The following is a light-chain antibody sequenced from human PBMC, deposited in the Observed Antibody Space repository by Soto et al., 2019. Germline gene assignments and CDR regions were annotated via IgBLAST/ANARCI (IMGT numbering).Light chain of an antibody. V-gene: IGKV3-20*01. Sequence: EIVLTQSPGTLSLSPGERATLSCRASQSVSNNYLAWYQQKPGQSPRLLIYGASYRAAGIPDRFSGSGSGTDFTLTIGRLEPEDFAVYYCQQFTTFGQGTKVDIK. J-gene: IGKJ1*01. CDR2: GAS. CDR3: QQFTT. CDR1: QSVSNNY.